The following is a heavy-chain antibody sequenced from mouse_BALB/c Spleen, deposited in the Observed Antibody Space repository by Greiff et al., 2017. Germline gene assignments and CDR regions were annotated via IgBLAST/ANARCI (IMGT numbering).Heavy chain of an antibody. Sequence: VQLQQSGAELVRSGASVKLSCTASGFNIKDYYMHWVKQTPEQGLEWIGWIDTENGDTEYAPTFQGKVTMTADTSSNTAYLQLRSLTSEDTAVYYCNACTARCWYFDVWGAGTTVTVSS. D-gene: IGHD1-2*01. J-gene: IGHJ1*01. CDR2: IDTENGDT. CDR1: GFNIKDYY. V-gene: IGHV14-4*02. CDR3: NACTARCWYFDV.